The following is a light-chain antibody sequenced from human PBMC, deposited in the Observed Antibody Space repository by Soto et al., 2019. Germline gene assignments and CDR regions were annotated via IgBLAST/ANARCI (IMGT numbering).Light chain of an antibody. V-gene: IGLV2-11*01. CDR3: CSYAGSYNLGV. CDR2: DVT. Sequence: QSVLTQPPSVSGSPGQSVTISCTGTSSDVGGYDFVSWYQQHPGKAPKLTIYDVTKRTSGVPNRFSGAKSGNSASLTISGLRAEDEADYYCCSYAGSYNLGVFGGGTKLTVL. CDR1: SSDVGGYDF. J-gene: IGLJ3*02.